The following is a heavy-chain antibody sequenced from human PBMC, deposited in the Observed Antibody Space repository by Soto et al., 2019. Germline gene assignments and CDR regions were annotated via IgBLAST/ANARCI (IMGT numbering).Heavy chain of an antibody. D-gene: IGHD2-2*01. CDR3: AKDQGYCSSTSCPHYYYYMDV. V-gene: IGHV3-30*18. J-gene: IGHJ6*03. Sequence: GGSLRLSCAASGFTFSSYGMHWVRQAPGKGLEWVAVISYDGSNKYYADSVKGRFTISRDNSKNTLYLQMNSLRAEDTAVYYCAKDQGYCSSTSCPHYYYYMDVWGKGTTVTVSS. CDR2: ISYDGSNK. CDR1: GFTFSSYG.